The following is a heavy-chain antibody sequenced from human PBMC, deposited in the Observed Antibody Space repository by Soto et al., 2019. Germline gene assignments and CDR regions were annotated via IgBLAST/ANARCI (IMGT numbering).Heavy chain of an antibody. D-gene: IGHD6-6*01. CDR2: ISAYNGNT. V-gene: IGHV1-18*04. Sequence: ASVKVSCKASGYTFTSYGIIWVRQAPGQGLDWMGWISAYNGNTNYAQKLQGRVTMTTDTSTSTAYMELRSLRSDDTAVYYCARHASSSSPLDNNYYYGMDVWGQGTTVTVSS. CDR1: GYTFTSYG. CDR3: ARHASSSSPLDNNYYYGMDV. J-gene: IGHJ6*02.